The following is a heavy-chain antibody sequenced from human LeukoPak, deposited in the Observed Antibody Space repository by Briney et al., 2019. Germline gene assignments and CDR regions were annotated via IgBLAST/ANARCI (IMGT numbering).Heavy chain of an antibody. D-gene: IGHD4-23*01. CDR2: IIPIFGTA. J-gene: IGHJ4*02. CDR3: SSRVVGGNSAIEY. Sequence: SVEVSCKASGGISSTNAISWVRQAPGQGLEWMGRIIPIFGTANYAQKFQGRVSITADTSTSTAYMELNNLRSEDTAVYYCSSRVVGGNSAIEYWGQGTLVTVSS. CDR1: GGISSTNA. V-gene: IGHV1-69*06.